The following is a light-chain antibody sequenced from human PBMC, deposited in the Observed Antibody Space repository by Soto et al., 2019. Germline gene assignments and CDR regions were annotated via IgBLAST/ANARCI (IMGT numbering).Light chain of an antibody. CDR2: EVS. J-gene: IGLJ1*01. CDR1: SSDVGGYNY. V-gene: IGLV2-14*01. Sequence: QSVLTQPASVSGSPGQSITISCTGTSSDVGGYNYVSWYQRHPGKAPKLMIYEVSNRPSGVSNRFSGSKSGNTASLTISGLQAEDEADYYCSSYTSSSGGVFGTGTKVTVL. CDR3: SSYTSSSGGV.